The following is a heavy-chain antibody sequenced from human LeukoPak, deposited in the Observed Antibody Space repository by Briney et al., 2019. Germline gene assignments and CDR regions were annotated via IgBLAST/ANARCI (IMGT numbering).Heavy chain of an antibody. CDR2: IDSSSSTI. CDR3: AGISSWYYMDV. CDR1: GFNFRTYA. D-gene: IGHD6-13*01. V-gene: IGHV3-48*01. Sequence: GGSLRLSCVGSGFNFRTYAMHWVRQAPGKGLEWISNIDSSSSTIYYADSVKGRFTISRDNAKNSLYLQMNSLRAEDTAVYYCAGISSWYYMDVWGKGTTVTVSS. J-gene: IGHJ6*03.